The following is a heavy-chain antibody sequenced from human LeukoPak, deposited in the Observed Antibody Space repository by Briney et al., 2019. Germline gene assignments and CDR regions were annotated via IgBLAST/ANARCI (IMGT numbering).Heavy chain of an antibody. CDR3: AKIPGYNWNYVDRFDP. Sequence: GGSLRLSCAASGFTFRGYAMSWVRQAPGKGLEWVSAISGSGGSTYYADSVKGRFTISRDNPKNTLYLQMNSLRAEDTAVYYCAKIPGYNWNYVDRFDPWGQGTLVTVSS. CDR2: ISGSGGST. V-gene: IGHV3-23*01. D-gene: IGHD1-7*01. CDR1: GFTFRGYA. J-gene: IGHJ5*02.